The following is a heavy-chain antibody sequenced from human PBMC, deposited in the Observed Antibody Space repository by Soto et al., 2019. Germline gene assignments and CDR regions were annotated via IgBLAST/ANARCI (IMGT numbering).Heavy chain of an antibody. J-gene: IGHJ4*02. V-gene: IGHV1-8*01. Sequence: ASVKVSCKASGYSFTSYDINWVRQATGQGLEWMGWMNPNSGNTGQPQRFQGRVTMTRNTSISTAYMELSNLYSDDTAVYCCAISRTKVVDYWGQGTQVTVSS. CDR2: MNPNSGNT. D-gene: IGHD4-17*01. CDR1: GYSFTSYD. CDR3: AISRTKVVDY.